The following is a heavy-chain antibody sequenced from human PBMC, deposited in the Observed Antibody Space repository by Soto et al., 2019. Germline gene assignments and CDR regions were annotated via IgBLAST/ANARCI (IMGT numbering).Heavy chain of an antibody. CDR3: ARDLPKYSGYDTVHAGMDV. D-gene: IGHD5-12*01. CDR1: GGSISSGDYY. Sequence: QVQLQESGPGLVKPSQTLSLTCTVSGGSISSGDYYWSWIRQPPGKGLEWIGYIYYRGSTYYNPSLKSRVTISVDTSKNQFSLKLSSVTAADTAVYYCARDLPKYSGYDTVHAGMDVWGQGTTVTVSS. CDR2: IYYRGST. V-gene: IGHV4-30-4*01. J-gene: IGHJ6*02.